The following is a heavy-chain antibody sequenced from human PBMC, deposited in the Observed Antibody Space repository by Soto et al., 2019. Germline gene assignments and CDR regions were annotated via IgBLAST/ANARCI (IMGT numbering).Heavy chain of an antibody. D-gene: IGHD6-6*01. V-gene: IGHV4-34*01. J-gene: IGHJ4*02. CDR3: ARAPKVSGSAQTRPDF. Sequence: SETLSLTCSLYSGSLSGYYWSWIRQPPGKGLEWIGEISPSGTTNYSPSLKSRVSISVDTSKNQFSLNLTSLTAADTAVYYCARAPKVSGSAQTRPDFWGQGSLVAVSS. CDR1: SGSLSGYY. CDR2: ISPSGTT.